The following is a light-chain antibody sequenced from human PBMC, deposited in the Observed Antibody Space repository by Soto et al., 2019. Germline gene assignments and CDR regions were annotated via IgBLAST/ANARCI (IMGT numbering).Light chain of an antibody. Sequence: QLVLTQSPSASASLGASVKLTCTLSSGHSSYAIAWHQQQPEKGPRYLMKLSSDGSHSQGDGIPDRFSGSSSGAEPYLTISSLQSEDEADYYCQTWDTGARVVFGGGTKLTVL. V-gene: IGLV4-69*01. CDR2: LSSDGSH. J-gene: IGLJ2*01. CDR3: QTWDTGARVV. CDR1: SGHSSYA.